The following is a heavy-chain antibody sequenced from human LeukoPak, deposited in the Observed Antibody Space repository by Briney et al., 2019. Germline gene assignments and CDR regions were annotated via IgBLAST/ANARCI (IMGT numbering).Heavy chain of an antibody. CDR3: ARPDTAYGYFDY. D-gene: IGHD5-18*01. V-gene: IGHV3-23*01. Sequence: GGSLRLSCAASGFTFSSYAMSWVRQAPGKGLEWVSAISGSGGSTYYADSVKGRFTISGDNSKNTLYLQMNSLRAEDTAVYYCARPDTAYGYFDYWGQGTLVTVSS. CDR1: GFTFSSYA. J-gene: IGHJ4*02. CDR2: ISGSGGST.